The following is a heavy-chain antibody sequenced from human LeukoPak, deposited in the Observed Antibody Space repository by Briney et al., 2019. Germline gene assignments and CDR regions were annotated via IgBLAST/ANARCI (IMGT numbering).Heavy chain of an antibody. J-gene: IGHJ4*02. CDR2: IRYDGSNK. V-gene: IGHV3-30*02. CDR3: ARDSAQGHFEVYYFDY. D-gene: IGHD3-9*01. CDR1: GFTFSSYG. Sequence: LTGGSLRLSCAASGFTFSSYGMHWVRQAPGKGLEWVAFIRYDGSNKYYADSVKGRFTISRDNSKNTLYLQMNSLRAEDTAVYYCARDSAQGHFEVYYFDYWGQGTLVTVSS.